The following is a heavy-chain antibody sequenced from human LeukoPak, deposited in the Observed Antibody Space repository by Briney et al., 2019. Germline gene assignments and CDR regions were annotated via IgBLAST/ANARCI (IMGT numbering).Heavy chain of an antibody. V-gene: IGHV4-39*07. J-gene: IGHJ3*02. D-gene: IGHD3-10*01. CDR3: ARGDYYGSGSYYTLTKTDAFDI. CDR1: GGSISGSSYY. CDR2: IYYSGST. Sequence: SETLSLTCTVSGGSISGSSYYWGWIRQPPGKGLEWIGSIYYSGSTYYNPSLKSRSTISVDTYRNQFSLKLSSVTAADTAVYYCARGDYYGSGSYYTLTKTDAFDIWGQGTMVTVSS.